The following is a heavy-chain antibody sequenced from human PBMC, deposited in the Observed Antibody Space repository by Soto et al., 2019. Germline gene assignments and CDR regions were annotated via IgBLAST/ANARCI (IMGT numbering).Heavy chain of an antibody. V-gene: IGHV3-23*01. CDR3: AKFKGFNWNYVFDY. CDR2: IGGSSGTT. D-gene: IGHD1-7*01. J-gene: IGHJ4*02. Sequence: PGGSLRLSCEVSGLTFSNFAMSWVRQAPGKGLEWASAIGGSSGTTFYADPVKGRFTISKDYAKNMLYLQMNSLRAEDTAVYYCAKFKGFNWNYVFDYWGQGVPVTVSS. CDR1: GLTFSNFA.